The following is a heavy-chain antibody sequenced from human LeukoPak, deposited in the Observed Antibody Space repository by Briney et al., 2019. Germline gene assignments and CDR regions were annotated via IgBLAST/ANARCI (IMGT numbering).Heavy chain of an antibody. CDR3: ARGRSRVTIFGVALNWLDS. D-gene: IGHD3-3*01. Sequence: SETLSLTCAVYGGSFSNYDWTWIRQPPGKGLEWIGEIHHSGRTNYNPSLKSRITISAGTSKKQFSLRLSSVTAADTAVYYCARGRSRVTIFGVALNWLDSWGQGNLVTVSS. J-gene: IGHJ5*01. CDR2: IHHSGRT. CDR1: GGSFSNYD. V-gene: IGHV4-34*01.